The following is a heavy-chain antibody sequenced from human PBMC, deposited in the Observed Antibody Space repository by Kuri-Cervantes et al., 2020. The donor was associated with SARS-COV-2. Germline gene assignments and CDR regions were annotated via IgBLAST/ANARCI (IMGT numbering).Heavy chain of an antibody. Sequence: GGSLRLSCAASGFTFSSYWMHWVRQAPGKGLEWVAVISYDGSNKYYADSVKGRFTISRDNSKNTLYLQMNSLRAEDTAVYYCAKDLEQQLDSHYGMDVWGQGTTVTVSS. CDR3: AKDLEQQLDSHYGMDV. V-gene: IGHV3-30*18. CDR1: GFTFSSYW. J-gene: IGHJ6*02. D-gene: IGHD6-13*01. CDR2: ISYDGSNK.